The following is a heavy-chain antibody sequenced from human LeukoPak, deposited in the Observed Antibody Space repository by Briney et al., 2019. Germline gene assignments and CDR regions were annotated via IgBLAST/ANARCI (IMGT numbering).Heavy chain of an antibody. CDR3: AREVSAGASFDY. J-gene: IGHJ4*02. Sequence: PGGSLRLSCAASGFTFNNYAMSWVRQAPGKGLEWVAVISYDGSNIYYADSVKGRFTISRDNSKNTLYLQMSSLIPEDTAVYYCAREVSAGASFDYWGQGTLVTVSS. CDR2: ISYDGSNI. CDR1: GFTFNNYA. V-gene: IGHV3-30*04. D-gene: IGHD2-8*01.